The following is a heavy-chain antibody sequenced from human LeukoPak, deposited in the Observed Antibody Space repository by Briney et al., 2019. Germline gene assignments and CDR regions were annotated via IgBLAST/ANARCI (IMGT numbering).Heavy chain of an antibody. V-gene: IGHV3-23*01. J-gene: IGHJ6*02. CDR1: GFVFEDYA. Sequence: GGSLRLSCVTSGFVFEDYAVNWVRRAPGKGLEWASGINGHGLNTYYADSVQGRFSISRDNSRNTVSLQVNSLRAEDAAIYYCARTTGFQIYYPMDVWGQGTTVTVSS. CDR3: ARTTGFQIYYPMDV. CDR2: INGHGLNT. D-gene: IGHD3-10*01.